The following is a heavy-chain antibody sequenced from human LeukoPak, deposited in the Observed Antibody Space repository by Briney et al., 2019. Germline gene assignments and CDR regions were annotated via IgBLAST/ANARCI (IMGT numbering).Heavy chain of an antibody. CDR1: GDTFSSYY. V-gene: IGHV1-46*01. D-gene: IGHD3-10*01. Sequence: ASVKVSCKASGDTFSSYYMHWVRQAPAQGLEWMGINYPRGGSTGYAQKFQGRVIMTRDTSTSTVYMELSSLRSEDTAVYYCAAANYYGSGTPDYWGQGTLVTVSS. CDR2: NYPRGGST. J-gene: IGHJ4*02. CDR3: AAANYYGSGTPDY.